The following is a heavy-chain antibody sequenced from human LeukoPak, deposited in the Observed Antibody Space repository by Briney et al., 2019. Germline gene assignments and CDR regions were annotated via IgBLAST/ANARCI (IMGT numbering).Heavy chain of an antibody. V-gene: IGHV4-34*01. J-gene: IGHJ3*02. CDR3: ARVHYYDSSGYGLTNAFDI. CDR1: GGSFSGYY. Sequence: PSETLSLTCAVYGGSFSGYYWSWIRQPPGKGLEWIGEINHSGSTNYNPSLKSRVTISVDTSKNQFSLKLSSVTAADTAVYYCARVHYYDSSGYGLTNAFDIWGQGTMVTVSS. D-gene: IGHD3-22*01. CDR2: INHSGST.